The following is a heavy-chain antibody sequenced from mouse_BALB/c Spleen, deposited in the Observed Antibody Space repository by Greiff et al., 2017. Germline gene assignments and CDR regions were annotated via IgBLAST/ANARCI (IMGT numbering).Heavy chain of an antibody. D-gene: IGHD2-4*01. J-gene: IGHJ3*01. V-gene: IGHV5-9-4*01. Sequence: EVMLVESGGGLVKPGGSLKLSCAASGFTFSSYAMSWVRQSPEKRLEWVAEISSGGSYTYYPDTVTGRFTISRDNAKNTLYLEMSSLRSEDTAMYYCARRESTMISWFAYWGQGTLVTVSA. CDR2: ISSGGSYT. CDR1: GFTFSSYA. CDR3: ARRESTMISWFAY.